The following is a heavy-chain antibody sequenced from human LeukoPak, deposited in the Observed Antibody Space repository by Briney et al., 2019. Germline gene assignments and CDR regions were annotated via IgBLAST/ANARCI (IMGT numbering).Heavy chain of an antibody. CDR3: ARDRTAPGLYFDL. CDR1: GFTFSSYW. J-gene: IGHJ4*01. CDR2: IKQDGGEK. D-gene: IGHD1/OR15-1a*01. V-gene: IGHV3-7*01. Sequence: GRSLRLXCAVSGFTFSSYWMNWVRQAPGKGLEWVASIKQDGGEKYYVDSVKDRFTISRVNAKNSLYLQMSSLRAEDTAVYYCARDRTAPGLYFDLWGQGTLVTVSS.